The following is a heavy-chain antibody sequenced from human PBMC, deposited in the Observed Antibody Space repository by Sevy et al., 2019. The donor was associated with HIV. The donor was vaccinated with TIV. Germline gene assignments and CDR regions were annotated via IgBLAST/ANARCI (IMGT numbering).Heavy chain of an antibody. CDR3: AKVEECCTGGVCYCHVYYGMDV. J-gene: IGHJ6*02. Sequence: GGSLRLSCAASGFTFSSYAMSWVRQAPGKGLEWVSAISGSGGSTYYADSVKGRFTISRDNSKNTLYLQMNSLRAEDTAVYYCAKVEECCTGGVCYCHVYYGMDVWGQGTTVTVSS. D-gene: IGHD2-8*02. CDR1: GFTFSSYA. CDR2: ISGSGGST. V-gene: IGHV3-23*01.